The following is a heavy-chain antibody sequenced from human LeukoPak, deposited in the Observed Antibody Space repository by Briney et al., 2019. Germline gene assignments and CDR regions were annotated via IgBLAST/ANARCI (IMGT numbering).Heavy chain of an antibody. Sequence: ASVKVSCKASGYTFTSYYMHWVRQAPGQGLEWMGWINPNSGGTNYAQKFQGRVTMTRDASISTAYMELSRLRSDDTAVYYCARDRNYYDSSGYYPYWGQGTLVTVSS. CDR2: INPNSGGT. J-gene: IGHJ4*02. CDR1: GYTFTSYY. CDR3: ARDRNYYDSSGYYPY. V-gene: IGHV1-2*02. D-gene: IGHD3-22*01.